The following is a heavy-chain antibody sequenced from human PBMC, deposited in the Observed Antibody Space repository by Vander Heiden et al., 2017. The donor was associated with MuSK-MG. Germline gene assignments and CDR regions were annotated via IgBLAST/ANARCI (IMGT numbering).Heavy chain of an antibody. D-gene: IGHD2-2*01. J-gene: IGHJ3*02. CDR2: INHSGST. CDR3: ARVEVPAAADAFDI. CDR1: GGSFSGYY. V-gene: IGHV4-34*01. Sequence: QVQLQQWGAGLLKPSETLSLTCAVYGGSFSGYYWSWIRQPPGKGLEWIGEINHSGSTNYNPSLKSRVTISVDTSKNQFSLKLSSVTAADTAVYYCARVEVPAAADAFDIWGQGTMVTVSS.